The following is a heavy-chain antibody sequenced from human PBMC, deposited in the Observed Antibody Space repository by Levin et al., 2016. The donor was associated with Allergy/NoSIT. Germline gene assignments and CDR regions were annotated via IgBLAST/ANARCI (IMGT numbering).Heavy chain of an antibody. CDR2: IWYDGSNK. Sequence: VRQAPGKGLEWVAVIWYDGSNKYYADSVKGRFTISRDNSKNTLYLQMNSLRAEDTAVYYCARDVGPPRGAFDIWGQGTMVTVSS. J-gene: IGHJ3*02. D-gene: IGHD2-15*01. CDR3: ARDVGPPRGAFDI. V-gene: IGHV3-33*01.